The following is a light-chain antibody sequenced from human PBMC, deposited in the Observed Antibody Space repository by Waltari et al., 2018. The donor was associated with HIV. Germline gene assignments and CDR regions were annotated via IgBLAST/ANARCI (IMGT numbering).Light chain of an antibody. CDR2: DGT. V-gene: IGLV2-14*03. Sequence: QSALTQPASVSGSPGQSVTISCTGTPINYNSVSWYQQHPAKAPKLIIFDGTYRPSGVSNRFSGSKSGNTASLTISGLQGEDEAHYYCSSYTASGSVIFGGGTNLTVL. CDR1: PINYNS. J-gene: IGLJ2*01. CDR3: SSYTASGSVI.